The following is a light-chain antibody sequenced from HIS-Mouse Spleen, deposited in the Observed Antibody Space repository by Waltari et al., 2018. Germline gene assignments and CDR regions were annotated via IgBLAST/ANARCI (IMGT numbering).Light chain of an antibody. V-gene: IGLV3-1*01. CDR3: QAWDSSTVV. Sequence: SYELTQPPSVSVSPGQTASITCPGDKLGDKYACWHQQKPGQSPVLVNYQDSKRPSGIPERFSGSNSGNTATLTISGTQAMDEADYYCQAWDSSTVVFGGGTKLTVL. CDR2: QDS. CDR1: KLGDKY. J-gene: IGLJ2*01.